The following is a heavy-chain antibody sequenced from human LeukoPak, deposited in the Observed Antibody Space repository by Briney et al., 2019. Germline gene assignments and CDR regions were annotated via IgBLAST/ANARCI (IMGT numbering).Heavy chain of an antibody. D-gene: IGHD5-18*01. CDR2: ISYDGSMK. V-gene: IGHV3-30*18. CDR1: GFTFSSYG. Sequence: GGSLRLSCAASGFTFSSYGMNWARQAPGKGLEWVAVISYDGSMKYYADSVKGRFTISRDNSKNTLYLQMNSLRAEDTAVYYCAKDFRGYNYGYCFDYWGQGALVTVSS. CDR3: AKDFRGYNYGYCFDY. J-gene: IGHJ4*02.